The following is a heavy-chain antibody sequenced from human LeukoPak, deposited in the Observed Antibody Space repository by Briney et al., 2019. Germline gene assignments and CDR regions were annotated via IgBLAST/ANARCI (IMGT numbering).Heavy chain of an antibody. J-gene: IGHJ4*02. V-gene: IGHV1-8*01. CDR1: GYTFTSYD. CDR2: MNPNSGNT. D-gene: IGHD6-19*01. CDR3: ARDLGIAVAGTYY. Sequence: ASVKVSCKASGYTFTSYDINWVRQATGQGLEWMGWMNPNSGNTGYAQKFQGRVTMTRDTSISTAYMELSRLRSDDTAVYYCARDLGIAVAGTYYWGQGTLVTVSS.